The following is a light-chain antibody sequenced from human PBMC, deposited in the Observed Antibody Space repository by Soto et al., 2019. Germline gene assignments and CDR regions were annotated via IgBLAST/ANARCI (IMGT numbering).Light chain of an antibody. CDR1: QDISNY. Sequence: DIQMTQSPSSLSASVGDRVTITCQASQDISNYLNWYQQKPGKAPKLLIYDASNLETGVPSRFSGSGTQTHFTLTISSLQPEDIATYYCQQYDNMVTFGGGTKVEIK. CDR3: QQYDNMVT. J-gene: IGKJ4*01. V-gene: IGKV1-33*01. CDR2: DAS.